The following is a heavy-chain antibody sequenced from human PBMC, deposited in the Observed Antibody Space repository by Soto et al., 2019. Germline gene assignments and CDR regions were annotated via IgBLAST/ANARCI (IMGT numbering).Heavy chain of an antibody. D-gene: IGHD4-17*01. Sequence: SETLSLTCTVSGGSISSGSYYWGWIRQPPGKGLEWIGSIYYSGSTYYNPSLKSRVTISVDTSKNQFSLNLSSVTAADTAVYYCARPPTDYGGTWGAFDIWGQGTMVTVSS. CDR3: ARPPTDYGGTWGAFDI. J-gene: IGHJ3*02. CDR2: IYYSGST. V-gene: IGHV4-39*01. CDR1: GGSISSGSYY.